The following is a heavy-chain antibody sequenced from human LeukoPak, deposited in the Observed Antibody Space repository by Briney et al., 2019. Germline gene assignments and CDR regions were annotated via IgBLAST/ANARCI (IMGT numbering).Heavy chain of an antibody. J-gene: IGHJ4*02. Sequence: SETLSLTCTVSRASITSSPYFWGWIRQSPGRGLEWIGSISYSGTTYYNPSLKSRVTISVDTSKNQFSLKLSSVTAADTAVYYCARVGGTDLSMGYWGQGTLVTVSS. CDR2: ISYSGTT. CDR1: RASITSSPYF. CDR3: ARVGGTDLSMGY. D-gene: IGHD3-10*01. V-gene: IGHV4-39*07.